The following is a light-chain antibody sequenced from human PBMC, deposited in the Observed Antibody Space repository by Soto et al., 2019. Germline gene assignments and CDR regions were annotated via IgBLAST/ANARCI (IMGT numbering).Light chain of an antibody. J-gene: IGLJ1*01. CDR1: SSDVGGSNF. Sequence: QSALTQPPSASGSPGQSVTISCTGTSSDVGGSNFVSWYQQHPGKAPKLMIYEVSKRPSGVPDRFSGSKSGNTASLTISGLQAEDEADYYCSSYTSSSTLFGTGTKLTVL. CDR2: EVS. V-gene: IGLV2-8*01. CDR3: SSYTSSSTL.